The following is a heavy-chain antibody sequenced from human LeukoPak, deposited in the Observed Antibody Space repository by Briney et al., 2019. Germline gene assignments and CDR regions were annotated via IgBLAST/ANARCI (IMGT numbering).Heavy chain of an antibody. Sequence: SETLSLTCSVPADSISRSSYFWGWIRQPPGKGLEWIANIYYSGNTFYNPSLKSRVTISLDRSKHQFSLELRSVTAADMAVYYCAAGIEVAGAPFDYWGQGTLVTVSS. J-gene: IGHJ4*02. CDR3: AAGIEVAGAPFDY. CDR2: IYYSGNT. D-gene: IGHD6-19*01. CDR1: ADSISRSSYF. V-gene: IGHV4-39*01.